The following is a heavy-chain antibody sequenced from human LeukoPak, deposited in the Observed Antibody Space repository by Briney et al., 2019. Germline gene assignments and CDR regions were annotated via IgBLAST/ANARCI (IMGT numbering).Heavy chain of an antibody. CDR2: IYYTGST. D-gene: IGHD6-6*01. Sequence: SETLSLTCSVSGGSISSLYWSWIRQPPGKGLEWIGYIYYTGSTNYNPSLKSRVTMFVDMSKNQFSLRLSSVTAADTAVYYCARHRAYSSSSPFDYWGQGTLDTVSS. CDR1: GGSISSLY. V-gene: IGHV4-59*08. J-gene: IGHJ4*02. CDR3: ARHRAYSSSSPFDY.